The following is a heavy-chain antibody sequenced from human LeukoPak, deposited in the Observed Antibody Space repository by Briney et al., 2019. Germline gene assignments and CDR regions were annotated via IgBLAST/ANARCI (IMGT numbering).Heavy chain of an antibody. Sequence: GESLQISCQGSGYTFTRYWIGWVRQVPGKGLEWMGIIYPGDSDTTYSPSFQGQVTISADMSISTAYLQWSSLKASDTAMYYCARLITDYYYYMDVWGKGTTVTVSS. CDR3: ARLITDYYYYMDV. J-gene: IGHJ6*03. CDR2: IYPGDSDT. V-gene: IGHV5-51*01. D-gene: IGHD3-16*01. CDR1: GYTFTRYW.